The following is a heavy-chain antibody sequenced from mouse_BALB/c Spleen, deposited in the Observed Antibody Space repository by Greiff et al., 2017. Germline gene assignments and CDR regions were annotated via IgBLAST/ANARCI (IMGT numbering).Heavy chain of an antibody. Sequence: EVQLQQSGPELVKPGASVKISCKASGYTFTDYNMHWVKQSHGKSLEWIGYIYPYNGGTGYNQKFKSKATLTVDNSSSTAYMELRSLTSEDSAVYYCATIGDAMDYWGQGTSVTVSS. J-gene: IGHJ4*01. CDR2: IYPYNGGT. CDR3: ATIGDAMDY. D-gene: IGHD2-14*01. CDR1: GYTFTDYN. V-gene: IGHV1S29*02.